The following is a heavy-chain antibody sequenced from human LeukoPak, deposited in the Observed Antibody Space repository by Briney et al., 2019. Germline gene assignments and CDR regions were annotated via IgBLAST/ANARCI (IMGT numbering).Heavy chain of an antibody. D-gene: IGHD2-15*01. V-gene: IGHV4-34*01. CDR2: IYHSGST. CDR3: ASTRGYCSGGSCYPKSYYFDY. CDR1: GGSFSGYY. Sequence: SETLSLTCAVYGGSFSGYYWSWIRQPPGKGLEWIGYIYHSGSTYYNPSLKSRVTISVDRSKNQFSLKLSSVTAADTAVYYCASTRGYCSGGSCYPKSYYFDYWGQGTLVTVSS. J-gene: IGHJ4*02.